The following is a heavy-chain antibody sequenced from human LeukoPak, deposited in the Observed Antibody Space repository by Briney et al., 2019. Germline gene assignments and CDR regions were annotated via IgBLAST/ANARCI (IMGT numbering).Heavy chain of an antibody. J-gene: IGHJ6*02. D-gene: IGHD2-2*01. CDR2: ISAYNGNT. Sequence: ASVKVSCKASGYTFTGYYMHWVRQAPGQGLEWMGWISAYNGNTNYAQKLQGRVTMTTDTSTSTAYMELRSLRSDDTAVYYCARVRKVVVPAARYYYYGMDVWGQGTTVTVSS. CDR3: ARVRKVVVPAARYYYYGMDV. CDR1: GYTFTGYY. V-gene: IGHV1-18*04.